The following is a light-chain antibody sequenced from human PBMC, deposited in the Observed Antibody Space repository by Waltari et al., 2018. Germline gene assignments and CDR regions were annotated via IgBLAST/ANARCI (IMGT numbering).Light chain of an antibody. J-gene: IGLJ2*01. V-gene: IGLV2-8*01. CDR1: SRDVGGYKY. CDR2: EVN. Sequence: QSALTQPHSASGSPGQSVTISCTGTSRDVGGYKYVSWYQQHPGKAPRLIIYEVNRRPSGVPDRFSGSKSGNTASLTVSGLQAEDEADYYCSSYAVSNNLLFGGGTKLTVL. CDR3: SSYAVSNNLL.